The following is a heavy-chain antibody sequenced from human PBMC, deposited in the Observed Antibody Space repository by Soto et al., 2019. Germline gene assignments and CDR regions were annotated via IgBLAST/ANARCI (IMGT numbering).Heavy chain of an antibody. V-gene: IGHV3-30-3*01. J-gene: IGHJ4*02. CDR2: ISYDGSNK. CDR3: AVQGGYSYGGFDY. Sequence: LRLSCAASGFTFSSYAMHWVRQAPGKGLEWVAVISYDGSNKYYADSVKGRFTISRDNSKNTLYLQMNSLRAEDTAVYYCAVQGGYSYGGFDYWGQGALVTVSS. D-gene: IGHD5-18*01. CDR1: GFTFSSYA.